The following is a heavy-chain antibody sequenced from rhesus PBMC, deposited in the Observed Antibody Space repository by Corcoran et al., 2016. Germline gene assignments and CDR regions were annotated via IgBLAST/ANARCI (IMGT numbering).Heavy chain of an antibody. V-gene: IGHV5-20*02. CDR1: GYSFTSYW. D-gene: IGHD6-25*01. J-gene: IGHJ2*01. CDR2: IYPSDSGT. CDR3: ATRRSSGSWYFDI. Sequence: EVQLVQSGEEGKRPGESLKISCKTCGYSFTSYWISWGSQMPGKGREWVGAIYPSDSGTRYTPTCQGQGTIAADKSISTAYLQWSRRKASDTATYYCATRRSSGSWYFDIWGPGTPITISS.